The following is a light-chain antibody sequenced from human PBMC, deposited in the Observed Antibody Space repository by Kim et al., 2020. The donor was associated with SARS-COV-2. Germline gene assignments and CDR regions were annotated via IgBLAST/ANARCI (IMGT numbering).Light chain of an antibody. CDR2: GAS. J-gene: IGKJ1*01. Sequence: ASVGDRVTITCRAGQDISNDLAWYQQKPGQVPNLLIYGASTLQSGVPSRFSGSGSGTDFTLTISSLQPEDVATYYCQKYNAAPWTFGQGTKVDIK. V-gene: IGKV1-27*01. CDR1: QDISND. CDR3: QKYNAAPWT.